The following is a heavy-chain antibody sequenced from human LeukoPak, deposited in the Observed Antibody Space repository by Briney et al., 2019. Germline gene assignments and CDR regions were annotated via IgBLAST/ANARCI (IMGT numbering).Heavy chain of an antibody. Sequence: GGSLRLSCAASGFTFSSYEMNWVRQAPGKGLEWVANIKQDGSEKYYVDSVKGRFTISRDNAKNSLYLQMNSLRAEDTAVYYCARDREAAAGTGDAFDIWGQGTMVTVSS. V-gene: IGHV3-7*01. J-gene: IGHJ3*02. D-gene: IGHD6-13*01. CDR1: GFTFSSYE. CDR2: IKQDGSEK. CDR3: ARDREAAAGTGDAFDI.